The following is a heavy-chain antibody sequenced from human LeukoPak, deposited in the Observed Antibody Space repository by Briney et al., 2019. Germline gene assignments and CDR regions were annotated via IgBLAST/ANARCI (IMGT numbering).Heavy chain of an antibody. D-gene: IGHD2-8*02. J-gene: IGHJ4*02. CDR1: GGSISSSY. CDR3: ARIATGGPFDY. CDR2: IYYGGSS. V-gene: IGHV4-59*01. Sequence: LETLSLTCTVSGGSISSSYLSWIRQPPGKGLEYIGYIYYGGSSNYNPSLKSRVTILLDTSKNQFSLKLSSVTAAGTAVYYCARIATGGPFDYWGQGTLVTVSS.